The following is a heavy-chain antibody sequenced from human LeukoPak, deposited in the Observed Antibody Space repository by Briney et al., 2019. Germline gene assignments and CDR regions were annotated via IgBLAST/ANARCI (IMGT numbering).Heavy chain of an antibody. CDR1: GFTFRHYA. CDR2: LSFDGAHK. CDR3: VRARAGGLDY. Sequence: GGSLRLSCAASGFTFRHYAVHWVRQAPGRGLEWVAVLSFDGAHKYYAESVKGRFTISKNNSNNTLFLQMDSLRLEDTALYYCVRARAGGLDYWGQGTLVTVSS. J-gene: IGHJ4*02. V-gene: IGHV3-30*04. D-gene: IGHD3-16*01.